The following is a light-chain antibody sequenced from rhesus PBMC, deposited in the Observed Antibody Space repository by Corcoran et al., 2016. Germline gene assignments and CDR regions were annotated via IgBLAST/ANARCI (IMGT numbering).Light chain of an antibody. CDR3: QQHNSYPPT. J-gene: IGKJ1*01. Sequence: DIQMTQSPSSLSASVGDIVTITCRASQGISNYLAWYQQKPGKAPKPLIYYESNLESGVPSRFRGSGSVTDFTITISSLQPEDFAIYYCQQHNSYPPTFGQGTKVEIK. CDR2: YES. V-gene: IGKV1S14*01. CDR1: QGISNY.